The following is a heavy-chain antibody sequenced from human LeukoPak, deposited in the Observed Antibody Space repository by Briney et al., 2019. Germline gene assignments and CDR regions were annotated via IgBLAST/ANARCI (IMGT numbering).Heavy chain of an antibody. CDR2: INHSGST. Sequence: SETLSLTCAVYGGSFSGYYWSWIRQPPGKGLEWIGEINHSGSTNYNPSLKSRVTISVDTSKNQFSLKLSSVTAADTAVYYCARHARRSSGWFLDHVFGPWGQGTLVTVSS. CDR1: GGSFSGYY. D-gene: IGHD6-19*01. V-gene: IGHV4-34*01. CDR3: ARHARRSSGWFLDHVFGP. J-gene: IGHJ5*02.